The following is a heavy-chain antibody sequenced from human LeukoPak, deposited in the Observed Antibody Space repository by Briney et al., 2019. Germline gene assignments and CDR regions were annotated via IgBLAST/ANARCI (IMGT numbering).Heavy chain of an antibody. CDR3: ARDQRVTGRPDIDY. CDR2: ISSDGSST. CDR1: GFTFRNHW. D-gene: IGHD6-6*01. V-gene: IGHV3-74*03. J-gene: IGHJ4*02. Sequence: GGSLRLSCAASGFTFRNHWMHAGRQTPGKGLGWVSQISSDGSSTTYADSVKGRFTISRDNAKNTLYLQMNNLRAEDTAMYYCARDQRVTGRPDIDYWGQGTLVIVSS.